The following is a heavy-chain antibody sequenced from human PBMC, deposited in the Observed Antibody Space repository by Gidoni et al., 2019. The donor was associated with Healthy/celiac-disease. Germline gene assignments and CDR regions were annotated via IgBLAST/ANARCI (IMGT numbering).Heavy chain of an antibody. D-gene: IGHD2-2*01. J-gene: IGHJ6*03. CDR2: IIPILGIA. V-gene: IGHV1-69*04. Sequence: QVQLVQSGAEVKKPGSSVKVSCKASGGTFSSYAISWVRQAPGQGLEWMGRIIPILGIANYAQKFQGRVTITADKSTSTAYMELSSLRSEDTAVYYCARDCSSTSCQLSYYYYYMDVWGKGTTVTVSS. CDR3: ARDCSSTSCQLSYYYYYMDV. CDR1: GGTFSSYA.